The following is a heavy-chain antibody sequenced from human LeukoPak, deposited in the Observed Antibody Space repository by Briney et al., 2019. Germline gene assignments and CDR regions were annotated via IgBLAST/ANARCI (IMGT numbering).Heavy chain of an antibody. J-gene: IGHJ4*01. CDR3: ARGHYGLDF. Sequence: GGSLRFSCAASGFTFSEHYLSWIRQAPGKGLEWVSYIDRSGTTTYFADSVKGRFTISRDNARNSLYLQMNSLRADDTAVYYCARGHYGLDFWGHGVLVTVSS. CDR1: GFTFSEHY. CDR2: IDRSGTTT. V-gene: IGHV3-11*01. D-gene: IGHD4-17*01.